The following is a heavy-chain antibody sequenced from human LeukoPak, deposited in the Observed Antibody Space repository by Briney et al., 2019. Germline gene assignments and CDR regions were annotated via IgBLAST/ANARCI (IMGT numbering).Heavy chain of an antibody. V-gene: IGHV3-30*02. CDR2: IRYDGSNK. J-gene: IGHJ4*02. CDR1: GFTFSSYG. D-gene: IGHD1-20*01. Sequence: GGSLRLSCAASGFTFSSYGMYWVRQAPGKGLEWVAFIRYDGSNKYYADSVKGRFTVSRDNSKNTLYLQMKSLRAEDTALYYCAKDVKYNWNYIDYWGQGALVTVSS. CDR3: AKDVKYNWNYIDY.